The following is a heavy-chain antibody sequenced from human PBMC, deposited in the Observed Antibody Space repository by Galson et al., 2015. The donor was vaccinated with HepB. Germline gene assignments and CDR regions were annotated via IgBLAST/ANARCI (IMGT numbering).Heavy chain of an antibody. CDR1: GFTFSNAW. D-gene: IGHD3-10*01. CDR2: IKSKTDGGTT. Sequence: SLRLSCAASGFTFSNAWMSWVRQAPGKGLEWVGRIKSKTDGGTTDYAAPVKGRFTISRDDSKNTLYLQMNSLKTEDTAVYYCTPHSPMVRGVMGYWGQGTLVTVSS. J-gene: IGHJ4*02. CDR3: TPHSPMVRGVMGY. V-gene: IGHV3-15*01.